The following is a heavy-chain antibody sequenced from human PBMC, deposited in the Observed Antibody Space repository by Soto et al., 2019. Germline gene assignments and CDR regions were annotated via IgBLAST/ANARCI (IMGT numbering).Heavy chain of an antibody. CDR1: GFSLTTRGVA. D-gene: IGHD3-10*01. CDR2: IYWDDDT. Sequence: QITLKESGPTLVKPTETLTLTCSFSGFSLTTRGVAVGWVRQPPGKPLEWLVLIYWDDDTRYSPSLKSRLTIFKDTSKDQVVLIMNNMDPVDTATYYCAHRLGQSPPDYWGQGTLVTVSS. CDR3: AHRLGQSPPDY. V-gene: IGHV2-5*02. J-gene: IGHJ4*02.